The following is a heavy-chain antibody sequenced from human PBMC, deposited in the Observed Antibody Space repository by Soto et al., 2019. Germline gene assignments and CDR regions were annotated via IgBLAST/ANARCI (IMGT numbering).Heavy chain of an antibody. V-gene: IGHV3-13*01. CDR1: GFTFSSYD. J-gene: IGHJ3*02. Sequence: GGSLRLSCAASGFTFSSYDMHWVRQATGKGLEWVSAIGTACDTYYPGSVKGRFTISRENAKNSLYLQMNSLRAEDTAVYYCARYGSGSYLPDAFDIWGQGTMVTVSS. D-gene: IGHD3-10*01. CDR2: IGTACDT. CDR3: ARYGSGSYLPDAFDI.